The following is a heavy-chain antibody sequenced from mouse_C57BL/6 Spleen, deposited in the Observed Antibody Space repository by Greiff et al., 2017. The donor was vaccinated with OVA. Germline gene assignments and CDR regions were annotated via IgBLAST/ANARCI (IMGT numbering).Heavy chain of an antibody. CDR3: ARSGRYGSSPGAMDY. Sequence: VMLVESGPGLVAPSQSLSITCTVSGFSLTSYAISWVRQPPGQGLEWLGVIWTGGGTNYNSALKSRLSISKDNSKSQVYLKMNSLQTDDTARYYCARSGRYGSSPGAMDYWGQGTSVTVSS. CDR1: GFSLTSYA. D-gene: IGHD1-1*01. J-gene: IGHJ4*01. CDR2: IWTGGGT. V-gene: IGHV2-9-1*01.